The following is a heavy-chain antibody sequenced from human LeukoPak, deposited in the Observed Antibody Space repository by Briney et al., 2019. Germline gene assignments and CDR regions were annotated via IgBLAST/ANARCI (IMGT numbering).Heavy chain of an antibody. Sequence: SETLSLTCAVYGGSFSGYYWSWIRQPPGKGLEWIGEINHSGSTNYNPSLKSRVTISVDTSKNQFSLKLSSVTAADTAVYYCASRLLLANNWFNPWGQETLSPSPQ. V-gene: IGHV4-34*01. D-gene: IGHD3-3*01. CDR1: GGSFSGYY. CDR3: ASRLLLANNWFNP. CDR2: INHSGST. J-gene: IGHJ5*02.